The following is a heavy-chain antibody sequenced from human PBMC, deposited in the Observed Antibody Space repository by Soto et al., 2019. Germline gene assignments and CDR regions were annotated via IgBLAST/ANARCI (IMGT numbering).Heavy chain of an antibody. CDR2: IDPSDSYT. Sequence: PGESLKISCKGSGYSFTSYWISWVRQMPGKGLEWMGRIDPSDSYTNYSPSFQGHVTISADKSISTAYLQWSSLKASDTAMYYCASSASSSHNYYYYGMDVWGQGTTVTVSS. V-gene: IGHV5-10-1*01. CDR3: ASSASSSHNYYYYGMDV. D-gene: IGHD6-6*01. CDR1: GYSFTSYW. J-gene: IGHJ6*02.